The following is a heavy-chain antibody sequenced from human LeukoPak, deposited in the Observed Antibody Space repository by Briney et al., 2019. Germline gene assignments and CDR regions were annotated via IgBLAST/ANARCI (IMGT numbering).Heavy chain of an antibody. CDR1: GFTFNIYA. Sequence: GGSLRLSCAASGFTFNIYAMCWVRQAPGEGLEWISCIGGSGVDTFYADSVKGRFTISRDNAKNSLYLQMSSLRAEDTAIYYCVRTIGGTWVWYYFDYWGQGTLVTVST. CDR3: VRTIGGTWVWYYFDY. CDR2: IGGSGVDT. V-gene: IGHV3-23*01. D-gene: IGHD1-7*01. J-gene: IGHJ4*02.